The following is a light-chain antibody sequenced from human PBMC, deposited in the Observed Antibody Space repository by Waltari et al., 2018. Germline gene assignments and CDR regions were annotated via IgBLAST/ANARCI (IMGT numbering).Light chain of an antibody. CDR1: SSHIGTTP. CDR3: AAWDDSLKGWV. CDR2: TQK. Sequence: QSVLTQPPSASGTPGQGVTIACSVGSSHIGTTPVTWSQQPPGPAPTPLISTQKHRPSGVPDRFSGSKSGTSASLAISGLQVEDEADYYCAAWDDSLKGWVFGGGTKVTVL. V-gene: IGLV1-44*01. J-gene: IGLJ3*02.